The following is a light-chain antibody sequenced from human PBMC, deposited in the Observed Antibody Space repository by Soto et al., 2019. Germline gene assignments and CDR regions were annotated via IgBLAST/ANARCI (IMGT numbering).Light chain of an antibody. Sequence: EIVLTQSPATLSLSPGERATLSCRASQSISTYLAWYQQKPGQAPRLLIYDASNRAPGIPARISGRGSGTDFTLTISRLEPEDFAVYYCQQYGSSGTFGQGTKVDIK. V-gene: IGKV3-11*01. CDR3: QQYGSSGT. CDR2: DAS. CDR1: QSISTY. J-gene: IGKJ1*01.